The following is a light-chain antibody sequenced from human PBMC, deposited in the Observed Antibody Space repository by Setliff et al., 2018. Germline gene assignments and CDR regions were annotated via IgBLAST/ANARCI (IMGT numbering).Light chain of an antibody. V-gene: IGLV1-40*01. CDR1: XXXXXAXXX. CDR3: QSYGGSLSGNV. J-gene: IGLJ1*01. Sequence: QSVLTQPPSVSGAPGQRVTISCTGSXXXXXAXXXXXXXXXXXXXXPNLLIXXXRNRPSGVPGRFSGSKSGTSASLAITGLQAEDEADYYCQSYGGSLSGNVFGTGTKVTVL. CDR2: XXR.